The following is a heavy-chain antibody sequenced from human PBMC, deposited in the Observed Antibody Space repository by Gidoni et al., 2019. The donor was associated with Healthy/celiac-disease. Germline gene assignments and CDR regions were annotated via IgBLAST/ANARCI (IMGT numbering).Heavy chain of an antibody. CDR3: AKDKGDSSGYFDY. CDR2: ISWDGGST. CDR1: GFTLDDYT. V-gene: IGHV3-43*01. D-gene: IGHD6-19*01. Sequence: EVQLVESGGVVVQHGGSLRLSCAASGFTLDDYTMHWVRQAPGKGLEWVSLISWDGGSTYYADSVKGRFTISRDNSKNSLYLQMNSLRTEDTALYYCAKDKGDSSGYFDYWGQGTLVTVSS. J-gene: IGHJ4*02.